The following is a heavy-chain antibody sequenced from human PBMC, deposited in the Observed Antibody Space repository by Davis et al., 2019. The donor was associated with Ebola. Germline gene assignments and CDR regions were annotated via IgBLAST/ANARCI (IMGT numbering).Heavy chain of an antibody. J-gene: IGHJ6*02. Sequence: MPSETLSLTCSLSGDPFNTYYWNWIRQPPGKGLEWVGYIHDGSANYHPSLKSRVTISVDTSKNQFSLKLTSVTAADTAVYYCARALGLRSGMDVWGQGTTVTVSS. CDR3: ARALGLRSGMDV. CDR2: IHDGSA. CDR1: GDPFNTYY. V-gene: IGHV4-4*09. D-gene: IGHD1-7*01.